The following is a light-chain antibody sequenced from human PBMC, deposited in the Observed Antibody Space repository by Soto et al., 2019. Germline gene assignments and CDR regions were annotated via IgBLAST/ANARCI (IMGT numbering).Light chain of an antibody. J-gene: IGKJ1*01. Sequence: IVVTQVSTPPAVSRGERATLSCRASQSVNINLAWYQQKPGQATRLLIYGASTRANGVPARFSGSGSGTEFTLTISSLQSEDFAVYYCQQYSNWQPRTFGQGTKVDIK. CDR1: QSVNIN. V-gene: IGKV3-15*01. CDR3: QQYSNWQPRT. CDR2: GAS.